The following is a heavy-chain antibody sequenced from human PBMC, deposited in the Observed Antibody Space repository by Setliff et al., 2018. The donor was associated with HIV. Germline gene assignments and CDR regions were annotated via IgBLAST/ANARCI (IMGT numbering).Heavy chain of an antibody. J-gene: IGHJ4*02. CDR1: GGSISSSSYY. Sequence: SETLSLTCTVSGGSISSSSYYWGWIRQPPGKGLEWIGSIYYSGSTYYNPSLKSRVTISVDTSKNQFSLKLSSVIAADTAVYYCARGLNSYGSGSYLPLGYWGQGTLVTVSS. D-gene: IGHD3-10*01. V-gene: IGHV4-39*01. CDR2: IYYSGST. CDR3: ARGLNSYGSGSYLPLGY.